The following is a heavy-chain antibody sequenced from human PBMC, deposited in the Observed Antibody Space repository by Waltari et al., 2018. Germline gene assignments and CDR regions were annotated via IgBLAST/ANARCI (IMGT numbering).Heavy chain of an antibody. J-gene: IGHJ4*02. Sequence: EVQLVESGGGLVQPGGSLRLSCAASGFTFSSYSMNWVRQAPGKGLEWVSYISSSSSTIYYADSVKGRFTISRDNAKNSLYLQMNSLRAEDTAVYYCARGYSSSEIDYWGQGTLVTVSS. CDR2: ISSSSSTI. D-gene: IGHD6-6*01. CDR1: GFTFSSYS. V-gene: IGHV3-48*04. CDR3: ARGYSSSEIDY.